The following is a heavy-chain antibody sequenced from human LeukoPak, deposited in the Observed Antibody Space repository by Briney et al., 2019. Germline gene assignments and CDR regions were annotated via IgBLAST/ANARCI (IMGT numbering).Heavy chain of an antibody. CDR2: IYYSGST. D-gene: IGHD6-19*01. J-gene: IGHJ4*02. V-gene: IGHV4-39*07. Sequence: SETLSITCTVSGGSISSYYWGWIRQPPGKGLEWIGSIYYSGSTYYNPSLKSRVTISVDTSKNQFSLKLSSVTAADTAVYYCARVARSSDWADYWGQGTLVTVSS. CDR3: ARVARSSDWADY. CDR1: GGSISSYY.